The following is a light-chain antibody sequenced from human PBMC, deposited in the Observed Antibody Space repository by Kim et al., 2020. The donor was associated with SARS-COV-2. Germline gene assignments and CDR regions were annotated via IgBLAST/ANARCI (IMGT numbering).Light chain of an antibody. J-gene: IGLJ3*02. CDR3: QSYDSSLRGV. Sequence: GQRVTISCTGRSSNIGAGYDVHWYQQLPGTAPNLLIYGNSNRPSGVPDRFSGSKSGTSASLAITGLQAEDEADYYCQSYDSSLRGVFGGGTQLTVL. V-gene: IGLV1-40*01. CDR2: GNS. CDR1: SSNIGAGYD.